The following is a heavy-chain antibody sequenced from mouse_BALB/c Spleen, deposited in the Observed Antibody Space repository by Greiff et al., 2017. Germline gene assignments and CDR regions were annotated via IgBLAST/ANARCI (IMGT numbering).Heavy chain of an antibody. V-gene: IGHV5-17*02. CDR3: ARHWDWYFDV. Sequence: EVKVVESGGGLVQPGGSRKLSCAASGFTFSSFGMHWVRQAPEKGLEWVAYISSGSSTIYYADTVKGRFTISRDNPKNTLFLQMTSLRSEDTAMYYCARHWDWYFDVWGAGTTVTVSS. CDR1: GFTFSSFG. J-gene: IGHJ1*01. D-gene: IGHD4-1*01. CDR2: ISSGSSTI.